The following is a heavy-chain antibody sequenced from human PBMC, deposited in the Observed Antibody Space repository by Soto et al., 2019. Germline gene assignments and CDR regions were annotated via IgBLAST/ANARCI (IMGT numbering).Heavy chain of an antibody. CDR3: ARGSDLYSSSWSDYFDY. J-gene: IGHJ4*02. D-gene: IGHD6-13*01. Sequence: LILSCAASGFTFSRYGMQWFRQAPVKGLEWVAVIWYDGSNKYYADPVKGRFTISRDNSKNTLYLQMNSLRAEDTAVYYCARGSDLYSSSWSDYFDYWGQGTLVTGSS. CDR1: GFTFSRYG. V-gene: IGHV3-33*01. CDR2: IWYDGSNK.